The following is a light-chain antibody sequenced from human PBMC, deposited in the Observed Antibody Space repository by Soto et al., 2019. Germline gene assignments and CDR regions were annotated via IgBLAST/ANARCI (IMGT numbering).Light chain of an antibody. CDR2: DAS. CDR3: QQFDSYSWT. Sequence: IQMTQSPSTLSASPGDRVTITCRASQSIGNWMAWYQQKPGTVPKLLISDASTLESGVPSRFSGSGSGPECTLTINGLQHDDSATYYCQQFDSYSWTFGQGTKVDIK. CDR1: QSIGNW. J-gene: IGKJ1*01. V-gene: IGKV1-5*01.